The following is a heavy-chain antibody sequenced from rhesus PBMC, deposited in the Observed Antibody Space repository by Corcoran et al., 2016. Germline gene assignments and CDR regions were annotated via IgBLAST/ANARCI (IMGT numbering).Heavy chain of an antibody. Sequence: QVQLQESGPGLVKPSETLSLTCAVSGGSISGGYYRGWIRQPPGKGLEWIGNIYGNSASTYYNPSLKSRVTISKDTSKNQFSLKLSSVTAADTAVYYCARDWLTGALFDYWGQGVLVTVSS. J-gene: IGHJ4*01. CDR1: GGSISGGYY. V-gene: IGHV4S7*01. D-gene: IGHD7-45*01. CDR2: IYGNSAST. CDR3: ARDWLTGALFDY.